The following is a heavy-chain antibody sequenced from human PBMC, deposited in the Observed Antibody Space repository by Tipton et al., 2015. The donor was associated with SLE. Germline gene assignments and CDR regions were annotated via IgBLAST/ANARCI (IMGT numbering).Heavy chain of an antibody. CDR2: VCNSVST. J-gene: IGHJ4*02. CDR1: GASVSSFC. Sequence: TLSLTCTVSGASVSSFCWNWIRQSPGKGLEWIACVCNSVSTNYNPSLKSRVTISLDTSKNQFSLKLSSVTVADTAVYYCARGSCSGGVCYIDYWGQGTLVTVSS. V-gene: IGHV4-59*02. CDR3: ARGSCSGGVCYIDY. D-gene: IGHD2-8*02.